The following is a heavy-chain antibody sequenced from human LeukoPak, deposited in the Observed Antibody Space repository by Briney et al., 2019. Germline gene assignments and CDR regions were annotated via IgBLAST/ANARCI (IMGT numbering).Heavy chain of an antibody. CDR1: GGSISSYY. D-gene: IGHD3-10*01. CDR2: IYYSGST. Sequence: SETLSLTCTVSGGSISSYYWSWIRQPPRKGLEWIGYIYYSGSTNYNPSLKSRVTISVDTSKKQFSLKLSSVTAADTAVYYCAKTYYYGSGSPYYGMDVWGQGTTVTVSS. V-gene: IGHV4-59*08. J-gene: IGHJ6*02. CDR3: AKTYYYGSGSPYYGMDV.